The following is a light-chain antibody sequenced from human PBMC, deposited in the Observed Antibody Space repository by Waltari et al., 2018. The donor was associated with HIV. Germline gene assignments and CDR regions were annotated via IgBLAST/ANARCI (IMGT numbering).Light chain of an antibody. V-gene: IGLV2-8*01. CDR1: SSDVGGYNY. CDR2: EVS. J-gene: IGLJ2*01. Sequence: QSALTQPPSASGSPGQSVTISCTGNSSDVGGYNYVSWYQQHPGKAPKLMIYEVSKRPSGVPDGFAGSKSGNAASLTGSGLQAEDEADYYCSAYAGSNNFVVFGGGTKLTVL. CDR3: SAYAGSNNFVV.